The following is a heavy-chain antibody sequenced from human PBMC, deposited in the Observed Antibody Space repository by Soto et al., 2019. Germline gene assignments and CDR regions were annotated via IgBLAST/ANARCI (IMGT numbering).Heavy chain of an antibody. CDR1: GYTFTSYA. CDR2: INAGNGNT. J-gene: IGHJ5*02. Sequence: GASVKVSCKASGYTFTSYAMHWVRQAPGQRLEWMGWINAGNGNTKYSQKFQGRVTITRDTSASTAYMKLSSLRSEDTAVYYCARSTNRNWFDTWGQGTLVTVSS. V-gene: IGHV1-3*01. CDR3: ARSTNRNWFDT.